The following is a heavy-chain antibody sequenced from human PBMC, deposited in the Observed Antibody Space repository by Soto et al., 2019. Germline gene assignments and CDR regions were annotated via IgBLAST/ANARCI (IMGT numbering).Heavy chain of an antibody. CDR3: ARPIGALSTTDFTY. D-gene: IGHD3-22*01. J-gene: IGHJ4*02. V-gene: IGHV5-51*01. Sequence: GESLKISCKGSGYHFTNYWIGWVRQMSVKGLEWMGFIYPSDSDTRYSPSFQGQVTISADKSISTAYLQWSSLKASDTAMYYCARPIGALSTTDFTYWGQGTLVTVSS. CDR1: GYHFTNYW. CDR2: IYPSDSDT.